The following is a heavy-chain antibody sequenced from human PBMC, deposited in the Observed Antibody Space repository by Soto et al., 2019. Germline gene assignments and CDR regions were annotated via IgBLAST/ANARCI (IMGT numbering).Heavy chain of an antibody. V-gene: IGHV3-33*01. CDR3: ARDDVYDDNGLEE. J-gene: IGHJ4*02. CDR2: IGRDGSNT. CDR1: GFTFSSHG. Sequence: QLQLVESGGGVIQPGRSQRLSCAASGFTFSSHGMHWVRQAPGKGLEWVAVIGRDGSNTFYTDSVKGRFTISRDNSDNTLYLQMNSLRVEDTAVYYCARDDVYDDNGLEEWGQGTLVTVSA. D-gene: IGHD4-17*01.